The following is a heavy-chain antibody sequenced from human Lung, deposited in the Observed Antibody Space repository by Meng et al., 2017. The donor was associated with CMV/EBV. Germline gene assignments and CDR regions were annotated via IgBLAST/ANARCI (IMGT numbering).Heavy chain of an antibody. D-gene: IGHD3-3*01. J-gene: IGHJ4*02. Sequence: PCNGPGGSVSTSSSYWSWIRQPPGKGLEWIGFIYNSGSTKDNPSLKSRVTRSVDTSKNQFSLKLTSVTVADTAVYYGARGFYDFWSGFGAVDYWGQGXLVTVSS. V-gene: IGHV4-61*01. CDR2: IYNSGST. CDR3: ARGFYDFWSGFGAVDY. CDR1: GGSVSTSSSY.